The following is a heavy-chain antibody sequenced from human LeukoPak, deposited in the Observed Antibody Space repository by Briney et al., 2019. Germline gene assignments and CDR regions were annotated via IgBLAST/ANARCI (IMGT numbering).Heavy chain of an antibody. D-gene: IGHD3-22*01. Sequence: SETPSLTCTVSGDSISSYYWSWIRQPPGKGLEWIGYIHYSGSSNYNPSLKSRVTISVDTSKNQFSLKLTSVTAADTAVYYCARRDDGSGYWRFDPWGQGTLVTVSS. CDR2: IHYSGSS. CDR1: GDSISSYY. V-gene: IGHV4-59*08. CDR3: ARRDDGSGYWRFDP. J-gene: IGHJ5*02.